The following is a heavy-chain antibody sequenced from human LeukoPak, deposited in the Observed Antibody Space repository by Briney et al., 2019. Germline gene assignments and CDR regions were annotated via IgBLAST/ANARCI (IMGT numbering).Heavy chain of an antibody. Sequence: MASETLSLTCTVSGGSISSYYWSWIRQPPGKGLEWIGYIYYSGSTNYSPSLKSRVTISVDTSKNQFSLKLSSVTAADTAVYYCARGVYSSSWPFDYWGQGTLVTVSS. CDR1: GGSISSYY. J-gene: IGHJ4*02. CDR2: IYYSGST. V-gene: IGHV4-59*01. D-gene: IGHD6-13*01. CDR3: ARGVYSSSWPFDY.